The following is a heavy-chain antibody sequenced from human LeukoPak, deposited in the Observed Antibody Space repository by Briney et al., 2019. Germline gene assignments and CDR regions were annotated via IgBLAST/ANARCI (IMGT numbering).Heavy chain of an antibody. D-gene: IGHD6-19*01. CDR3: ATKQGLARPWDS. CDR1: GFTFSKYW. CDR2: INKDGAVK. J-gene: IGHJ6*02. V-gene: IGHV3-74*01. Sequence: GGSLRLSCAASGFTFSKYWMLWVRQAPGKGLESVSQINKDGAVKTYADSVKGRFTVSRDNVENTMFLQMNSLRSEDTAVYYCATKQGLARPWDSWGQGTTVTVSS.